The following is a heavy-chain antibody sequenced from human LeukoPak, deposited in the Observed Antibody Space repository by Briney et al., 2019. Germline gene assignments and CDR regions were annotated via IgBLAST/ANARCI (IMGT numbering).Heavy chain of an antibody. D-gene: IGHD4-17*01. V-gene: IGHV3-48*04. CDR2: ISSSSNTI. Sequence: GGSLRLSCAASGFTFSSYSMNWVRQAPEKGLEWVSYISSSSNTIYYADSVKGRFTISRDNAKNSLYLQMNSLRAEDTAVYYCARDYGDYWFDPWGQGTLVTVSP. CDR3: ARDYGDYWFDP. CDR1: GFTFSSYS. J-gene: IGHJ5*02.